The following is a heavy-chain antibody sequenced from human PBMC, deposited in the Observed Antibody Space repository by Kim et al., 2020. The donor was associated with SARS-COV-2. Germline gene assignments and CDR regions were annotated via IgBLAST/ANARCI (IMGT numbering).Heavy chain of an antibody. J-gene: IGHJ4*02. CDR2: ISASSQYT. CDR3: ARGARNYGPEEY. D-gene: IGHD3-16*01. CDR1: GFTFSDYY. V-gene: IGHV3-11*03. Sequence: GGSLRLSCQASGFTFSDYYVSWIRQAPGKGLEWVSYISASSQYTNYADSVKGRFTISRDNAKNSLYLQMSSLRAEDTAVYFCARGARNYGPEEYWGQGSLVTVSS.